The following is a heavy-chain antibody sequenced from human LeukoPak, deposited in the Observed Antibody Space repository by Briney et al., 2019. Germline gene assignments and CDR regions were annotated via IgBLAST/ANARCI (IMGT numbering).Heavy chain of an antibody. CDR3: ARDLPYGDWYFDL. D-gene: IGHD4-17*01. Sequence: GGSLRLSCAASGFTFSSYSMNWVRQAPGKGLEWVSSIRSSSSYIYYADSVKGRFTISRDNAKNSLYLQMNSLRAEDTAVYYCARDLPYGDWYFDLWGRGTLVTVSS. V-gene: IGHV3-21*01. J-gene: IGHJ2*01. CDR2: IRSSSSYI. CDR1: GFTFSSYS.